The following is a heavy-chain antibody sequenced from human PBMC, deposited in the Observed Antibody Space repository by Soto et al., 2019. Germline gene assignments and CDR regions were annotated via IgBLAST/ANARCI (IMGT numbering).Heavy chain of an antibody. V-gene: IGHV1-3*05. Sequence: QVQLVQSGAEEKKPGASVKVSCKASGYTFTSYAMHWVRQAPGQRLEWMGWINAGNVNTKYSQKFQGRVTITRDTSASTAYRELSSLRSEDTAVYYCARASGWYVSDYWGQGTLVTVSS. CDR3: ARASGWYVSDY. CDR2: INAGNVNT. CDR1: GYTFTSYA. J-gene: IGHJ4*02. D-gene: IGHD6-19*01.